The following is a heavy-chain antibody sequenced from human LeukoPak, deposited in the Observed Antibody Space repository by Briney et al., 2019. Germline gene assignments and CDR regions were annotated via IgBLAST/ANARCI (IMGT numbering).Heavy chain of an antibody. CDR3: AKGNKGGMIVPGERPKYFQH. D-gene: IGHD3-10*01. Sequence: GGSLRLSCAASGFTFSSYGMHWVRQAPGKGLEWVSAISGSGGNTYYADSVKGRFTISRDNSKNTLYLQMNSLRAEDTAVYYCAKGNKGGMIVPGERPKYFQHWGQGTLVTVSS. CDR2: ISGSGGNT. V-gene: IGHV3-23*01. CDR1: GFTFSSYG. J-gene: IGHJ1*01.